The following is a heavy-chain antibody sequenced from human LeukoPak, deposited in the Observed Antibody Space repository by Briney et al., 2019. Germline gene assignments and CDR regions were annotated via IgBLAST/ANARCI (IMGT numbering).Heavy chain of an antibody. D-gene: IGHD3-10*01. CDR2: IYYNEST. J-gene: IGHJ4*02. V-gene: IGHV4-30-4*01. CDR3: ARALSFYYGSGGLGFDY. CDR1: GGSISSGDYY. Sequence: SETLALTCTVAGGSISSGDYYWSWIRQPPGKGLEWIGYIYYNESTYYNPSIRSRLTISVDTSKHQFSLKLSSVTAADTAVYYCARALSFYYGSGGLGFDYWGQGTLVTVSS.